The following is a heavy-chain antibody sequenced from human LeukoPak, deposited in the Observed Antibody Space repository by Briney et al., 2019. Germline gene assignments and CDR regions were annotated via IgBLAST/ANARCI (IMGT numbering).Heavy chain of an antibody. J-gene: IGHJ4*02. CDR3: AREETDSSGYYSYYFDY. CDR2: INHSGST. D-gene: IGHD3-22*01. Sequence: SETLSLTCAVYGGSFSGYYWSWIRQPPGKGLEWIGEINHSGSTNYNPSLKSRVTISVDTSKNQFSLKLSSVTAADTAVYYCAREETDSSGYYSYYFDYWGQGTLVTVSS. V-gene: IGHV4-34*01. CDR1: GGSFSGYY.